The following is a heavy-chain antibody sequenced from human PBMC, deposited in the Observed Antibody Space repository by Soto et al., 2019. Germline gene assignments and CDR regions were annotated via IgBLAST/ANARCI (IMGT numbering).Heavy chain of an antibody. V-gene: IGHV5-51*01. Sequence: GESLKISCNGSGYSFTSYCVGWVRQMPGKGLEWMGIIYPGDSDTRYSPSFQGQVTISADTSISTAYMELSRLRSDDTAVYYCARGGGLGYCSSTSCSNHYYYYGMDVWGQGTTVTVSS. D-gene: IGHD2-2*01. J-gene: IGHJ6*02. CDR2: IYPGDSDT. CDR3: ARGGGLGYCSSTSCSNHYYYYGMDV. CDR1: GYSFTSYC.